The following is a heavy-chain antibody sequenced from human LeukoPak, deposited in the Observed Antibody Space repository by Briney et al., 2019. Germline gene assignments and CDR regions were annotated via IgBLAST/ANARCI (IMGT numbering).Heavy chain of an antibody. Sequence: PGGSLRLSCAASGFTFSSYAMSWVRQAPGKGLEWVSAISGSGGSTYYADSVKGRFTISRDNSKNTLYLQMNSLRAEDTAVYYCAKKNLRFLEWPDAFDIWGQGTMVTVSS. CDR3: AKKNLRFLEWPDAFDI. D-gene: IGHD3-3*01. CDR1: GFTFSSYA. CDR2: ISGSGGST. J-gene: IGHJ3*02. V-gene: IGHV3-23*01.